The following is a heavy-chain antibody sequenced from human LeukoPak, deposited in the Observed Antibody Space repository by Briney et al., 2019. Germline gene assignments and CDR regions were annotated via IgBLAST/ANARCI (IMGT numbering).Heavy chain of an antibody. CDR3: ATQKGRTVATE. CDR2: LSGSGDST. V-gene: IGHV3-23*01. CDR1: GFTFSSYA. D-gene: IGHD5-12*01. J-gene: IGHJ4*02. Sequence: GGSLRLSCAASGFTFSSYAMSWVRQAPGKGLEWLSALSGSGDSTYYADSVKGQFIITRDNSKNTLSLQMNSLRADDTAIYYCATQKGRTVATEWGQGTLVTVSS.